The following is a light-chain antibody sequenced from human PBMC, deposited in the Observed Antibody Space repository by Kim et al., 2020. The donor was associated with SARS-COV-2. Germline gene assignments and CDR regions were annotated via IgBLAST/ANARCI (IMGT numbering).Light chain of an antibody. V-gene: IGKV4-1*01. J-gene: IGKJ2*01. Sequence: DIVMTQSPDSLAVSLGERATINCKSSQSVLYSSNNKNYLAWYQQKPGQPPKLLIYWASTRESGVPDRFSGSGSGTDFTLTISSLQAEDVAVFYCQQYYSTPYTFGQGTKLEL. CDR3: QQYYSTPYT. CDR2: WAS. CDR1: QSVLYSSNNKNY.